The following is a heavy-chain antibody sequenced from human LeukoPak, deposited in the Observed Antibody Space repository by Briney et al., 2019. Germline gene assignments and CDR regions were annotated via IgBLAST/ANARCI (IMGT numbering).Heavy chain of an antibody. J-gene: IGHJ4*02. CDR3: ARDLFASPMT. CDR1: GFTFSSYS. D-gene: IGHD2-21*02. Sequence: TTGGSLRLSCAASGFTFSSYSMNWVRQAPGKGLEWVSSISSSSSSIYYADSVKGRFTISRDNAKSSLYLQMNSLRAEDTAVYYCARDLFASPMTWGQGTLVTVSS. CDR2: ISSSSSSI. V-gene: IGHV3-21*06.